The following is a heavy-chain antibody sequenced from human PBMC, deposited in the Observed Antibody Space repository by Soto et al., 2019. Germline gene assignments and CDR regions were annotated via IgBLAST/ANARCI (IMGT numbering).Heavy chain of an antibody. V-gene: IGHV1-69*13. D-gene: IGHD3-22*01. CDR2: IIPIFGTA. Sequence: SVQVSCKASGGTFRSYAISWVRQAPGQGLEWMGGIIPIFGTANYAQKFQGRVTITADESTSTAYMELSSLRSEDTAVYYCASPMYHYDSSGYYYYYGMDVWGQGTTVTVSS. J-gene: IGHJ6*02. CDR1: GGTFRSYA. CDR3: ASPMYHYDSSGYYYYYGMDV.